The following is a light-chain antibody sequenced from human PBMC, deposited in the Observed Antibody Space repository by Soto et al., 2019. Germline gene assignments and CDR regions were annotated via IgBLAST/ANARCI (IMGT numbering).Light chain of an antibody. V-gene: IGKV1-6*01. CDR2: AAS. Sequence: AIQMTQSPSSVSASVGDRVTITCRASQAITNRLAWYQQKPGKAPNLLIYAASNLQSGVPSRFSGSGSDTDFTLTISGMEPEDFATYYCLQDDSYPRTFGQGTKVDLK. CDR3: LQDDSYPRT. J-gene: IGKJ1*01. CDR1: QAITNR.